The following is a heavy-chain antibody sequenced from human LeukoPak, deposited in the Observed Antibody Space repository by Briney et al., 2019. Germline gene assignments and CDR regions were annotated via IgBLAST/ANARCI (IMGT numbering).Heavy chain of an antibody. Sequence: SETLSLTCTVSGGSFDSYYGSWLRQPPGKGLEWIGYIYYSGTTNYNPSLKGRLTISLDMSKNQFSLKLSSVTAADTAVYYCARGAGWWPYWGQGTLVTVSS. CDR3: ARGAGWWPY. D-gene: IGHD6-19*01. V-gene: IGHV4-59*01. CDR1: GGSFDSYY. CDR2: IYYSGTT. J-gene: IGHJ4*02.